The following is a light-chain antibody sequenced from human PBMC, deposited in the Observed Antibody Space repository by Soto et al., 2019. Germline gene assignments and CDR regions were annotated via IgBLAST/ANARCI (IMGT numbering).Light chain of an antibody. CDR1: QSVSSN. Sequence: EIVMTQSPATLSVSPGERATLSFRASQSVSSNLAWYQQKPGQAPRLLIYDASNRATGIPVRFSGSGSGTDYTLTVSSLEPEDFAVYYCQQRSNLPWTFGQGTKVDIK. V-gene: IGKV3-11*01. J-gene: IGKJ1*01. CDR2: DAS. CDR3: QQRSNLPWT.